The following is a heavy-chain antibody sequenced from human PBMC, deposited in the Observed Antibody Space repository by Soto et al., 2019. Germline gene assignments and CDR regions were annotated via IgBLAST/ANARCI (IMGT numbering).Heavy chain of an antibody. CDR1: GFTFSSYG. Sequence: QVQLVESGGGVVQPGRSLRLSCAASGFTFSSYGMHWVRQAPGKGLEWVAVIWYDGSNKYYADSVKGRFTISRDNSKNTLYLQMNSPRAEDTAVYYCARDNVVVPAAMTGTFDYWGQGTLVTVSS. CDR2: IWYDGSNK. V-gene: IGHV3-33*01. J-gene: IGHJ4*02. CDR3: ARDNVVVPAAMTGTFDY. D-gene: IGHD2-2*01.